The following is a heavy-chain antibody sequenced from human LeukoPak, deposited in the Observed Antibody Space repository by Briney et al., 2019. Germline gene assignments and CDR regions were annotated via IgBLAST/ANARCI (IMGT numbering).Heavy chain of an antibody. Sequence: GASVKVSCKASGYTFTGYYMHWVRQAPGQGLEWMGRINPNSGGTNYAQKFQGKVTMTRDTSISTAYMELSRLRSDDTAVYYCARDLDWRYCSGGSCYFLGGPFDYWGQGTLVTVSS. CDR3: ARDLDWRYCSGGSCYFLGGPFDY. CDR1: GYTFTGYY. D-gene: IGHD2-15*01. V-gene: IGHV1-2*06. J-gene: IGHJ4*02. CDR2: INPNSGGT.